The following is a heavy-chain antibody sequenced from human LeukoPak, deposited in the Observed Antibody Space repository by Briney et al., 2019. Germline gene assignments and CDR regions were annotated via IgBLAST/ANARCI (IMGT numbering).Heavy chain of an antibody. CDR2: IYYSGST. CDR3: AREVVAAIGSFDY. D-gene: IGHD2-15*01. CDR1: GDSISGFY. J-gene: IGHJ4*02. Sequence: SETLSLTCTVSGDSISGFYWSWIRQPPGRGLEWIGYIYYSGSTDYNPSLKSRVTISVDTSKNQFSLRLSSVTTADTAVYYCAREVVAAIGSFDYWGQGTLVTVSS. V-gene: IGHV4-59*01.